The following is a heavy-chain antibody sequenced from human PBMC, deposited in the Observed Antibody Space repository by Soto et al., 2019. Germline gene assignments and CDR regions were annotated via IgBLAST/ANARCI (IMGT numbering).Heavy chain of an antibody. J-gene: IGHJ5*02. CDR3: ARAQFYSGSGNYNNLMFDA. CDR1: GGSIGGVGYS. Sequence: SETLSLICAVSGGSIGGVGYSWSWIRQPPGGGLEWIGYMYHSGTFLKSPSLKTRLTMSLDMSKNQFSLTLNSMTAADTAVYYCARAQFYSGSGNYNNLMFDAWGQGIQVTVS. CDR2: MYHSGTF. D-gene: IGHD3-10*01. V-gene: IGHV4-30-2*01.